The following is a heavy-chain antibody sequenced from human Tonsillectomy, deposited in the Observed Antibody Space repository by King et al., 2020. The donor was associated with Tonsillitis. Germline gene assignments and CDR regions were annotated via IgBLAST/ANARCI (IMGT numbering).Heavy chain of an antibody. D-gene: IGHD4-11*01. CDR2: IRYDGSNK. V-gene: IGHV3-30*02. J-gene: IGHJ6*02. Sequence: HVQLVESGGGVVQPGGSLSLSCAASGFTFSTYGIHWVRQAPGKGLEGVAFIRYDGSNKYYADSVKGRFTISRDNSKNTLSLQMNTLRAEDTAVYYCAKELDYSDFDYSDYDYYYYGLDIWGQGTTVTVSS. CDR1: GFTFSTYG. CDR3: AKELDYSDFDYSDYDYYYYGLDI.